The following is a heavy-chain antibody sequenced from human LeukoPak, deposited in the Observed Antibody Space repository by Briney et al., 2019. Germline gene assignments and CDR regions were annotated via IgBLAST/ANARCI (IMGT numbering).Heavy chain of an antibody. V-gene: IGHV3-13*03. CDR3: ARDWDDFWSGLHYMDV. CDR2: IGTAGDT. CDR1: GFTFSSYD. J-gene: IGHJ6*03. D-gene: IGHD3-3*01. Sequence: GGSLRLSCAACGFTFSSYDMHWVRQAPGKGLEWVSAIGTAGDTYYPGSVKGQFTISRENAKNSLYLQMNSLRAGDTAVYYCARDWDDFWSGLHYMDVWGKGTTVTVSS.